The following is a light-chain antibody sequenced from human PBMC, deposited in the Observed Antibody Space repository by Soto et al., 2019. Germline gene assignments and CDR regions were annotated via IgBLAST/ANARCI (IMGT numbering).Light chain of an antibody. Sequence: DIQMTQSPSTLSASVGDRVTITCRAIQSISSWLAWYQQNPGKAPKFLINKASSLESGVPSRFSGSGSGTEFTLTISSLQPDDLATYYCQQYNSYPLTFGQGTRLEIK. V-gene: IGKV1-5*03. CDR3: QQYNSYPLT. CDR2: KAS. CDR1: QSISSW. J-gene: IGKJ5*01.